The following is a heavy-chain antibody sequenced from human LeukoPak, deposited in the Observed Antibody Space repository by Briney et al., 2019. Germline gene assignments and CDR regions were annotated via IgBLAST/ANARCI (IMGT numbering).Heavy chain of an antibody. J-gene: IGHJ4*02. Sequence: ASVKASCKASGGTFSSYAISWVRQAPGQGLEWMGGIIPIFGTANYAQKFQGRVTITADESTSTAYMELSSLRSEDTAVYYCARDDSEAGIDYWGQGTLVTVSS. CDR3: ARDDSEAGIDY. CDR2: IIPIFGTA. V-gene: IGHV1-69*13. CDR1: GGTFSSYA. D-gene: IGHD6-13*01.